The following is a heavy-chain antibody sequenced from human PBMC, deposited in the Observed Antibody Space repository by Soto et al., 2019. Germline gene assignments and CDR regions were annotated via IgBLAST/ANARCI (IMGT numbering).Heavy chain of an antibody. CDR3: TTEYGYISGQNDP. V-gene: IGHV3-15*07. CDR2: LKGRNVGGTI. J-gene: IGHJ5*02. D-gene: IGHD6-19*01. Sequence: EVQLVESGGGLVKPGGSLRLSCATYGFTFNDAWLSWVRQPPGKGLEWVGRLKGRNVGGTIDYAAPVTGRFTISSAESQHTLHLQMISLKIEDTAGYYCTTEYGYISGQNDPWGQGALVTVSS. CDR1: GFTFNDAW.